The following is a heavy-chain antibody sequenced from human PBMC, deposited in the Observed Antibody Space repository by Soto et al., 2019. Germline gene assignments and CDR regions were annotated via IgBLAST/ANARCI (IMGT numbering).Heavy chain of an antibody. D-gene: IGHD6-19*01. Sequence: EAGPTLVNPTPALTLTCTFSGWSLSTSGEGVGWIRQPPGKALEWLALIYWNDAKRYSPTVKSTLTITKDTSKIQVVLTRSNMDPVDTATYYSAHRRGAVADIFDYWGQGTLVTVSS. CDR2: IYWNDAK. J-gene: IGHJ4*02. CDR3: AHRRGAVADIFDY. V-gene: IGHV2-5*01. CDR1: GWSLSTSGEG.